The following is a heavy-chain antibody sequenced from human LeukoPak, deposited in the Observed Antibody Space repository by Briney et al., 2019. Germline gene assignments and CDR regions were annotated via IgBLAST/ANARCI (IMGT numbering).Heavy chain of an antibody. CDR1: GFTFSGHS. J-gene: IGHJ4*02. CDR3: ARDFGGYCSGGSCYSGWSDY. D-gene: IGHD2-15*01. Sequence: GGSLRLSCAASGFTFSGHSMNWVRQAPGKGLEWVSSITSSSSYIYYADSMKGRFTISRDNAKNSLYLQMNSLRAEDTAVYYCARDFGGYCSGGSCYSGWSDYWGQGTLVTVSS. CDR2: ITSSSSYI. V-gene: IGHV3-21*04.